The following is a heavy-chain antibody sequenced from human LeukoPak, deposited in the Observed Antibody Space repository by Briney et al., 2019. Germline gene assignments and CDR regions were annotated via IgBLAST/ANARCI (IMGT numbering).Heavy chain of an antibody. D-gene: IGHD3-3*01. V-gene: IGHV4-34*01. CDR1: GGSFSGYY. J-gene: IGHJ4*02. CDR2: INHSGST. CDR3: AREKAYYDFWSGFE. Sequence: PSETLSLTCAVYGGSFSGYYWSWIRQPPGKGLEWIGEINHSGSTNYNPSLKSRATISVDTSKNQFSLKLSSVTAADTAVYYCAREKAYYDFWSGFEWGQGTLVTVSS.